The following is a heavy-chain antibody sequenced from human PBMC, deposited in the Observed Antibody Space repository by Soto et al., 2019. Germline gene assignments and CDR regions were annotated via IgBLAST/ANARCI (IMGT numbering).Heavy chain of an antibody. D-gene: IGHD3-3*01. V-gene: IGHV1-3*01. J-gene: IGHJ6*02. Sequence: GSVKVSCKASGYTFTSYAMHWVRQAPGQRLEWMGWINAGNGNTKYSQKFQGRVTITRDTSASTAYMELSSLRSEDTAVYYCARDYFWSGYFYYYGMDVWGQGTTVTVSS. CDR1: GYTFTSYA. CDR2: INAGNGNT. CDR3: ARDYFWSGYFYYYGMDV.